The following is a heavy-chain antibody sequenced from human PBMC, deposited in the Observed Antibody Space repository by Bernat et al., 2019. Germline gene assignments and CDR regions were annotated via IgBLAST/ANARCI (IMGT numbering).Heavy chain of an antibody. CDR3: ARHLWAGKYYYMDV. CDR2: INHSGST. D-gene: IGHD2/OR15-2a*01. J-gene: IGHJ6*03. V-gene: IGHV4-34*01. CDR1: GGSFSGYY. Sequence: QVQLQHWGAGLLKPSETLSLTCAVYGGSFSGYYCSWFRQPPGKGLEWIGEINHSGSTNYNPSLKSRVTIAVDTSKNQFCLKLSSVTAADTAVNYCARHLWAGKYYYMDVWGKGTTVTVSS.